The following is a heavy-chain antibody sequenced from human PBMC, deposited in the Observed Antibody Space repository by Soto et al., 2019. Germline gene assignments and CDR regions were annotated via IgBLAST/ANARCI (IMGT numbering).Heavy chain of an antibody. CDR2: IYAGGTT. CDR3: ARGADIVIRD. V-gene: IGHV3-66*01. J-gene: IGHJ4*02. Sequence: VQLVESGGGLVQPGGSLRLSCAASGFTVRSNFMNWVRQAPGKGLEWVATIYAGGTTYYADSVKGRFTISRETATNTLFLHMDSLRVEDTAMYHGARGADIVIRDWGQGTLVTVSS. D-gene: IGHD2-8*01. CDR1: GFTVRSNF.